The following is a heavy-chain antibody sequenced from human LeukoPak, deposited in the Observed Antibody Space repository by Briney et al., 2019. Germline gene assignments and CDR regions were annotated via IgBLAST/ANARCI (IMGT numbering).Heavy chain of an antibody. V-gene: IGHV3-21*01. D-gene: IGHD6-19*01. CDR3: ARDRGSGWYYDIDY. CDR2: ISFTSGYI. Sequence: PGRSLRLSCAASGFTFSSYSMNWVRQAPGKGLEWVSSISFTSGYIYYADSVKGRFTISRDNAKNSLCLQMNSLRAEDTAVYYCARDRGSGWYYDIDYWGQGTLVTVSS. J-gene: IGHJ4*02. CDR1: GFTFSSYS.